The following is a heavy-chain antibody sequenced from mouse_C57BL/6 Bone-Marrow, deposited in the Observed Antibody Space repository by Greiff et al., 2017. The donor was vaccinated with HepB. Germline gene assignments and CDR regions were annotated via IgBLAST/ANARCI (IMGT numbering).Heavy chain of an antibody. CDR3: TESYDGYPHWYFDV. D-gene: IGHD2-3*01. Sequence: VQLKESGAELVRPGASVTLSCKASGYTFTDYEMHWVKQTPVHGLEWIGAIDPETGGTAYNQKFKGKAILTADKSSSTAYMELRSLTSEDSAVYYCTESYDGYPHWYFDVWGTGTTVTVSS. CDR2: IDPETGGT. J-gene: IGHJ1*03. V-gene: IGHV1-15*01. CDR1: GYTFTDYE.